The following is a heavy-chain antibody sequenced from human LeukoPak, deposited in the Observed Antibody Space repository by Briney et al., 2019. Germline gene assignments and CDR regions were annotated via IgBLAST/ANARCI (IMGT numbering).Heavy chain of an antibody. D-gene: IGHD6-19*01. CDR1: GGSIKTNHSY. CDR3: AKCSTPGYTSGWCNWIDP. CDR2: IYHSGST. J-gene: IGHJ5*02. V-gene: IGHV4-39*07. Sequence: SETLSLTCTVSGGSIKTNHSYCGWIRQPPGKGLEWIGEIYHSGSTNYNPSLKSRVTISVDKSKNQFSLKLSSVTAADTAVYYCAKCSTPGYTSGWCNWIDPWGQGTLVTVSS.